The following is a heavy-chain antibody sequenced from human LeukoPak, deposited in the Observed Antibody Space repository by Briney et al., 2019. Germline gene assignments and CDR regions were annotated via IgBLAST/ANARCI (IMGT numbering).Heavy chain of an antibody. CDR2: IKQDGSEK. V-gene: IGHV3-7*01. CDR1: GFTFSSYA. J-gene: IGHJ4*02. CDR3: ARSIVGAPDY. D-gene: IGHD1-26*01. Sequence: GGSLRLSCLASGFTFSSYAMDWVRQAPGKGLEWVANIKQDGSEKYYVDSVKGRFTISRDNAKNSLYLQMNSLRAEDTAVYYCARSIVGAPDYWGQGTLVTVSS.